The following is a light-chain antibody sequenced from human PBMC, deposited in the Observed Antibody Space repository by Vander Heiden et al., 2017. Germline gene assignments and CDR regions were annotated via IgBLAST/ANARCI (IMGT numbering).Light chain of an antibody. CDR1: QDISNH. J-gene: IGKJ2*01. V-gene: IGKV1-33*01. CDR2: EAS. Sequence: DIQMTQSPSSLPASVGDRLTITCQASQDISNHLNWYQQKPGKPHNLLIYEASNVETGVPSRFSGSGSGTHFTFTIGSLQPEDFATDYCQQYDNLPYTFGQGTKLDIK. CDR3: QQYDNLPYT.